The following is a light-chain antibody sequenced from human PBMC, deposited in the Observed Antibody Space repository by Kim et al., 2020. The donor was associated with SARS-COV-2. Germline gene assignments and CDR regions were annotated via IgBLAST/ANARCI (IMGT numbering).Light chain of an antibody. V-gene: IGLV2-14*03. CDR3: SSYTSSSTLL. CDR2: DVS. Sequence: SITISCTGTSSDVGGYNYVSWYQQHPGKAPKLMIYDVSNRPSGVSNRFSGSKSGNTASLTISGLQAEDEADYYCSSYTSSSTLLFGGGTQLTVL. J-gene: IGLJ2*01. CDR1: SSDVGGYNY.